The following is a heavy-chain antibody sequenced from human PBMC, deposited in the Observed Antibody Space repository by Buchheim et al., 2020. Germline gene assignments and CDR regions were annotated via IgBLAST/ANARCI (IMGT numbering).Heavy chain of an antibody. D-gene: IGHD6-19*01. CDR1: GGSISSSSYY. V-gene: IGHV4-39*01. J-gene: IGHJ4*02. CDR3: ARLYSSGWSHRFIDY. Sequence: QLQLQESGPGLVKPSETLSLTCTVSGGSISSSSYYWGWIRQPPGKGLEWIGSIYYSGSTYYNPSLKSRVTISVDTSKNQFSLKLSSVTAADTAVYYCARLYSSGWSHRFIDYWGQGTL. CDR2: IYYSGST.